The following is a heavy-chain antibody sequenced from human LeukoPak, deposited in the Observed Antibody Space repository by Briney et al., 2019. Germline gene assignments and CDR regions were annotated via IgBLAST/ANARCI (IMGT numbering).Heavy chain of an antibody. D-gene: IGHD6-19*01. Sequence: GRSLRLSCAASGFTFSSYGMHWVRQAPGKGLEWVAVISYDGSNKYYADSVKGRFTISRDNSKNTLYRQMNSLRAEDTAVYYCAKDPSRIAVAGLIDYWGQGTLVTVSS. V-gene: IGHV3-30*18. CDR2: ISYDGSNK. CDR1: GFTFSSYG. CDR3: AKDPSRIAVAGLIDY. J-gene: IGHJ4*02.